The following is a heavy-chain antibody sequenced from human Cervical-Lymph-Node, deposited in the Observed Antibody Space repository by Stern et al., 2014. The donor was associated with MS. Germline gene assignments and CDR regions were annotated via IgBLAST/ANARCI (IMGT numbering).Heavy chain of an antibody. Sequence: QVQLGQSGAEVKKPGSSVKVSCKASGGTFSSYVITWVRQAPGQGLEWVGGIIPIFATPSYAQKFQGRVTITADGSTSTAYMELSSLQSEDTAVYYCARGAYYDFGSGLGTWVDVWGQGTAVIVSS. CDR3: ARGAYYDFGSGLGTWVDV. D-gene: IGHD3-3*01. CDR1: GGTFSSYV. J-gene: IGHJ6*02. CDR2: IIPIFATP. V-gene: IGHV1-69*01.